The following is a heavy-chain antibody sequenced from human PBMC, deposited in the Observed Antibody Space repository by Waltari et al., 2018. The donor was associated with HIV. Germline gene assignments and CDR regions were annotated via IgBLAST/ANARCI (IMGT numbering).Heavy chain of an antibody. Sequence: EVQLVESGGGLVKPGGSLRLSCAASGITFRHAGMRWVRQAPGKGLEWVGRIKSGAEGGTTDYAAAVKGRFTISRDDSKHTLYLQMDSLKTEDTAVYYCTTLWYSYDSTDYWGQGTLVTVSS. V-gene: IGHV3-15*01. CDR3: TTLWYSYDSTDY. CDR1: GITFRHAG. J-gene: IGHJ4*02. CDR2: IKSGAEGGTT. D-gene: IGHD3-22*01.